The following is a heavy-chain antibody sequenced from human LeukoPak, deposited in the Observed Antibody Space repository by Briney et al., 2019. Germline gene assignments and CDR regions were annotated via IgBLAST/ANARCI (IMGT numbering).Heavy chain of an antibody. CDR1: GGTFSSYA. CDR3: ASRYSGYGRSPANEFDY. CDR2: IIPILGIA. V-gene: IGHV1-69*04. Sequence: SVKVSCKASGGTFSSYAISWVRQAPGQGLEWMGRIIPILGIANYAQKFQGRVTITADRSTSTAYMELSSLRSEDTAVYYCASRYSGYGRSPANEFDYWGQGTLVTVSS. J-gene: IGHJ4*02. D-gene: IGHD5-12*01.